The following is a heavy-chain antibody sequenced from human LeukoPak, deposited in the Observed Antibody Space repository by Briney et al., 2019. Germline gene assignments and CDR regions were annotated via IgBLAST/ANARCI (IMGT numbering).Heavy chain of an antibody. CDR1: GGSVSSGSYY. CDR2: IYYSGST. D-gene: IGHD3-22*01. V-gene: IGHV4-61*01. J-gene: IGHJ4*02. Sequence: SETLSLTCTVSGGSVSSGSYYWSWIRRPPGKGLEWIGYIYYSGSTNYNPSLKSRVTISVDTSKNQFSLKLSSVTAADTAVYYCARPRSGYYYGPFDYWGQGTLVTVSS. CDR3: ARPRSGYYYGPFDY.